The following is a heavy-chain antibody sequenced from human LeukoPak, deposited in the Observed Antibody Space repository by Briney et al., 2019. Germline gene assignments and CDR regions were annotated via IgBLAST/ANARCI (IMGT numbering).Heavy chain of an antibody. D-gene: IGHD5-24*01. Sequence: ASVKVSRKASGGTFSSYTISWVRQAPGQGLEWMGRIIPILGIANYAQKFQGRVTITTDESTSTAYMELSSLRSEDTAVYYCARSKVEMATNVFDYWGQGTLVTVSS. J-gene: IGHJ4*02. CDR1: GGTFSSYT. CDR2: IIPILGIA. V-gene: IGHV1-69*02. CDR3: ARSKVEMATNVFDY.